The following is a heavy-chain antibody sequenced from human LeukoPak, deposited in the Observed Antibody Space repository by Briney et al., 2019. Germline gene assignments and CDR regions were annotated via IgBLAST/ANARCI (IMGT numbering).Heavy chain of an antibody. CDR1: GFTFSSYG. D-gene: IGHD3-3*01. V-gene: IGHV3-30*18. CDR3: AKDGERFLEWLPPLGY. Sequence: GGSLRLSCAASGFTFSSYGMHWVRQAPGKGLEWVAVISYDGSKKYYADSVKGRFTFSRDNSKTTLYLQMNSLRAEDTAVYYCAKDGERFLEWLPPLGYWGQGTMVTVSS. CDR2: ISYDGSKK. J-gene: IGHJ4*02.